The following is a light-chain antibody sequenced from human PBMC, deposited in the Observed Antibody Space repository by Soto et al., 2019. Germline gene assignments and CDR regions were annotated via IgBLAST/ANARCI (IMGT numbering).Light chain of an antibody. CDR2: GAS. V-gene: IGKV3-11*01. CDR3: QERSNWPRGT. Sequence: EIVLTQSPATLSLSPGERATLSCRTSQTITHDFAWYQQRPGLAPRLLIYGASKRAPGIPARFSGSGSGTDFTLTISSLEPEDFAVYYCQERSNWPRGTFGGGTKVEI. CDR1: QTITHD. J-gene: IGKJ4*01.